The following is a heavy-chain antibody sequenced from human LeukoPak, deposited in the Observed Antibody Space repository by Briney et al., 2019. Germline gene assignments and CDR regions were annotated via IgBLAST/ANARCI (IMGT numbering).Heavy chain of an antibody. CDR1: GFTFSSYS. Sequence: GGSLRLSCAASGFTFSSYSMNWVRQAPGKGLEWVSSISSSSSYIYYADSVKGRFTISRDNAKNSLYLQMNSLRAEDTAVYYCARAGTSSSCPFQHWGQGTLVTVSS. V-gene: IGHV3-21*01. CDR3: ARAGTSSSCPFQH. J-gene: IGHJ1*01. D-gene: IGHD6-13*01. CDR2: ISSSSSYI.